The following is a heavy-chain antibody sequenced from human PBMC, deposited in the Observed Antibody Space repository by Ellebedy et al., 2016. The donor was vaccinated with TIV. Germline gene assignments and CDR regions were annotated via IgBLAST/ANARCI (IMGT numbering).Heavy chain of an antibody. CDR1: GGTFSRHV. D-gene: IGHD6-19*01. J-gene: IGHJ5*02. Sequence: AASVKVSCKASGGTFSRHVISWVRQAPGQGLEWMGRIIPILGIENYAQKFQGRVTITADKSTSTAYMELSSLRSEDTAVYYCAREPSGVGWYDSSWFDPWGQGTLVTVSS. V-gene: IGHV1-69*04. CDR2: IIPILGIE. CDR3: AREPSGVGWYDSSWFDP.